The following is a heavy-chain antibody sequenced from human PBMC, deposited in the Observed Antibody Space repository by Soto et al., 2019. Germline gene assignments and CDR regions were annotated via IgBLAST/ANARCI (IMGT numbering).Heavy chain of an antibody. D-gene: IGHD5-12*01. J-gene: IGHJ4*02. V-gene: IGHV1-2*02. CDR3: GRGRSGQIVVFY. CDR2: IGPESGAT. Sequence: ASVKVSCKASGYTFTGHYIHWVRQAPEQGPEWMGEIGPESGATRYAQKFQGRVTMTRDMSITTVYMELNNLSPDDTAVYYCGRGRSGQIVVFYWGQGTPVTVPQ. CDR1: GYTFTGHY.